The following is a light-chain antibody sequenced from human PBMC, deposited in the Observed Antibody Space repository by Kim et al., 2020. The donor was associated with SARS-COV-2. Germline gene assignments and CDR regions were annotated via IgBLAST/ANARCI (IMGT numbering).Light chain of an antibody. CDR2: DAS. Sequence: EIVLTQSPATLSLSPGESATLSCRASQSVSSYLAWYQQKVGQAPRLLIYDASNRATGIPARFSGSGSGTDFTLTISSLEPEDFAVYYCQQRRNWPQTFGQGTKVDIK. V-gene: IGKV3-11*01. CDR1: QSVSSY. J-gene: IGKJ1*01. CDR3: QQRRNWPQT.